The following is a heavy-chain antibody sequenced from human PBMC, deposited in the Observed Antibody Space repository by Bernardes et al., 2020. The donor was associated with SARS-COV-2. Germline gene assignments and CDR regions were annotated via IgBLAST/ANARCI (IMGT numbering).Heavy chain of an antibody. D-gene: IGHD1-26*01. J-gene: IGHJ4*02. CDR1: GYSFTNFW. V-gene: IGHV5-51*01. CDR3: ARRLFSASYGGFDY. Sequence: GESLKISCKGSGYSFTNFWIGWVRQMPGKGLEWMGIIYPGDSDTRYSPSFQGQVTISADKSISTAYLQWSSLKTSDTATYYCARRLFSASYGGFDYWGQGTQVTVSS. CDR2: IYPGDSDT.